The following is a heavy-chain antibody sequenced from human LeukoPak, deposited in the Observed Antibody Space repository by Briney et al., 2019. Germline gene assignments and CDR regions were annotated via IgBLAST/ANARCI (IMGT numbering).Heavy chain of an antibody. Sequence: GGSLRLSCAASGFTFDNYGMSWARQAPGKGLEWVSGINWNGGSTGYADSVKGRFTISRDNAKNSLYLQMNSLRAEDTALYYCARGYCSSTICYFHYWGQGTLVTVSS. J-gene: IGHJ4*02. D-gene: IGHD2-2*01. CDR3: ARGYCSSTICYFHY. V-gene: IGHV3-20*04. CDR2: INWNGGST. CDR1: GFTFDNYG.